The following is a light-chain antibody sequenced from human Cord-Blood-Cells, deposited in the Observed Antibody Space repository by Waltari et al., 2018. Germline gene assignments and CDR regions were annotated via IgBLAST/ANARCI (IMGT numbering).Light chain of an antibody. CDR1: SSNIRSNT. J-gene: IGLJ2*01. CDR2: SKN. V-gene: IGLV1-44*01. CDR3: AAWDDSLNGVV. Sequence: QSVLSQPPSASATPGQRVTIPSSGSSSNIRSNTVNWSHQLPGTDPKLLIYSKNQRPSGVPDRFSGSKSGTSASLAISGLQSEDEADYYCAAWDDSLNGVVFGGGTKLTVL.